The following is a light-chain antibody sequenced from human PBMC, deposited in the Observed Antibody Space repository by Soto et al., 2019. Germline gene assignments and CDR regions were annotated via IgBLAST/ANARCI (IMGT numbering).Light chain of an antibody. CDR3: SSYTSSSTLV. Sequence: QSVLTQPASVSGSPGQSITISCTGTSSDVGGYNYVSWYQQHPGKAPKLMIYVVSNRPSGVSNRFSGSKSGNTASLTISGLQAKDEADYYCSSYTSSSTLVFGGGTKLTVL. J-gene: IGLJ2*01. CDR2: VVS. V-gene: IGLV2-14*01. CDR1: SSDVGGYNY.